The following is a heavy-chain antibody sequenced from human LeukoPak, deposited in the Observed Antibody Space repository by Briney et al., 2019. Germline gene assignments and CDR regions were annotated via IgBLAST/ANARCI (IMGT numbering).Heavy chain of an antibody. D-gene: IGHD3-22*01. V-gene: IGHV3-11*01. J-gene: IGHJ4*02. CDR3: ARDKYYDSSGYAGY. CDR1: GFTFSDYY. Sequence: GGSLRLSCAASGFTFSDYYMSWIRQAPGKGLEWVSYISSSGSTIYYADSVKGRFTVSRDNAKNSLYLQMNSLRAEDTAVYYCARDKYYDSSGYAGYWGQGTPVTVSS. CDR2: ISSSGSTI.